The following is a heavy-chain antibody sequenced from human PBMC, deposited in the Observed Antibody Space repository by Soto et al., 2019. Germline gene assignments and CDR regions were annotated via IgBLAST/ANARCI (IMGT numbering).Heavy chain of an antibody. J-gene: IGHJ4*01. CDR2: IKPSDGST. D-gene: IGHD5-12*01. Sequence: QVQLVQSGAEVKKPGASVKVSCKAAGYTFTNYYIHWVRQAPGQGLEWMGLIKPSDGSTTYAQKFQGRVTMTRDTSTSTVYMELTGLRSEDTAVHYCARDAQIGHGYSVYDTYWGQGTLVTVSS. CDR3: ARDAQIGHGYSVYDTY. V-gene: IGHV1-46*01. CDR1: GYTFTNYY.